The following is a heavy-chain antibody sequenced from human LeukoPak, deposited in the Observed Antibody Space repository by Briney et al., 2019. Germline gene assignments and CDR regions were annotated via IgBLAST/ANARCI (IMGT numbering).Heavy chain of an antibody. CDR1: GLTFSSHT. Sequence: GGSLRLSCAASGLTFSSHTMNWVHQAPGKGLEWVSSITSGSDFIYYADSVRGRFTISRDNAKNSLYLQMSSLRAEDTAVYYCARDFTPGIAVAGAIVSFGFDYWGQGTLVTVSS. D-gene: IGHD6-19*01. V-gene: IGHV3-21*01. J-gene: IGHJ4*02. CDR3: ARDFTPGIAVAGAIVSFGFDY. CDR2: ITSGSDFI.